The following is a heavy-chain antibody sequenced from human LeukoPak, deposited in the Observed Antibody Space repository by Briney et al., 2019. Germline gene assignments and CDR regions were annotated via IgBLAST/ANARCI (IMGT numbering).Heavy chain of an antibody. CDR1: GYTFTSYA. J-gene: IGHJ3*02. V-gene: IGHV7-4-1*02. D-gene: IGHD3-22*01. Sequence: ASVKVSCKASGYTFTSYAMNWVRQAPGQGLEWMGWINTNTGNPTYAQGFTGRFVFSLDTSVSTAYLHIRSLKAEDTAVYYCAREFPYYYDSSGYYFAFDIWGQGTMVTVSS. CDR3: AREFPYYYDSSGYYFAFDI. CDR2: INTNTGNP.